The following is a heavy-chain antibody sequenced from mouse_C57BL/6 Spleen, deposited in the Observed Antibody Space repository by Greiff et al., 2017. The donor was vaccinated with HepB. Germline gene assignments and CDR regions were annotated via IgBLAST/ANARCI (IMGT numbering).Heavy chain of an antibody. D-gene: IGHD2-1*01. CDR1: GYSFTSYY. CDR2: IYPGSGNT. Sequence: VQRVESGPELVKPGASVKISCKASGYSFTSYYIHWVKQRPGQGLEWIGWIYPGSGNTKYNEKFKGKATLTADTSSSTAYMQLSSLTSEDSAVYYCARERYGNLDYWGQGTTLTVSS. V-gene: IGHV1-66*01. CDR3: ARERYGNLDY. J-gene: IGHJ2*01.